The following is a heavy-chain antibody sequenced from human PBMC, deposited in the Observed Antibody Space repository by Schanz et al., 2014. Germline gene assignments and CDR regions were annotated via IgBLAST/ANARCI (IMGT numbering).Heavy chain of an antibody. J-gene: IGHJ4*02. Sequence: EVHLVESGGGLVKRGGSLRLSCAASGFTISSNHMSWVRQAPGKGLEWVSSISHSGGSKYYADSVKGRFTISRDNSENTLYLQMNSLSADDTAVFYCAKQIHYDILTVTRNWGQGTLVTVSS. CDR1: GFTISSNH. V-gene: IGHV3-23*04. CDR3: AKQIHYDILTVTRN. CDR2: ISHSGGSK. D-gene: IGHD3-9*01.